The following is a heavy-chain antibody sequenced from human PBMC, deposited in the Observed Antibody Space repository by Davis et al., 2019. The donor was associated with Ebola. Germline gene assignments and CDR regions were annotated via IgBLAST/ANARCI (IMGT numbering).Heavy chain of an antibody. CDR1: GFTFSSYG. J-gene: IGHJ4*02. V-gene: IGHV3-30*03. CDR3: ARALAVAGPPTY. Sequence: GESLKISCAASGFTFSSYGMHWVRQAPGKGLEWVAVISYDGSNKYYADSVKGRFTISRDNSKNTLYLQMNSLRAEDTAVYYCARALAVAGPPTYWGQGTLVTVSS. CDR2: ISYDGSNK. D-gene: IGHD6-19*01.